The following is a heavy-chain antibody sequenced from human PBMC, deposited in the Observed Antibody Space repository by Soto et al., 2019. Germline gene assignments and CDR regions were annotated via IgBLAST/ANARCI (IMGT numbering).Heavy chain of an antibody. CDR1: GFTFSSYA. J-gene: IGHJ2*01. V-gene: IGHV3-23*01. CDR2: ISGSGGST. CDR3: AKDESRRNRRYFDL. D-gene: IGHD4-4*01. Sequence: EVQLLGSGGGLVQPGGSLRLSCAASGFTFSSYAMSWVRQAPGKGLEWVSAISGSGGSTYYADSVKGRFTISRDNSKNTLYLQMNSLGVEDTAVYYCAKDESRRNRRYFDLWGRGTLVTVSS.